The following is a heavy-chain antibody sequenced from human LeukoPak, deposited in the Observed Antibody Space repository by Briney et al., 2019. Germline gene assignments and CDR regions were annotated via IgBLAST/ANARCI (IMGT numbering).Heavy chain of an antibody. J-gene: IGHJ6*02. V-gene: IGHV3-21*06. CDR3: ARDRAVKARIGGMDA. D-gene: IGHD4-4*01. Sequence: GGSLRLSCAASGFTFSGYSMSWVRQAPGKGLEWVSYISESSSHTYNADSVKGRFTISRDNAKNSLYLQMNSLRVEDTGIYYCARDRAVKARIGGMDAWGQGTTVIVSS. CDR2: ISESSSHT. CDR1: GFTFSGYS.